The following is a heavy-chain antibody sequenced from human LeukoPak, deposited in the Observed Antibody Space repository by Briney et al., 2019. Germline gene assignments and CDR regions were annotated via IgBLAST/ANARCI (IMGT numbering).Heavy chain of an antibody. CDR2: INWNSGSI. Sequence: PGGSLRLSCAVSGFSFNDYAMHWVRQAPGKGLEWVSGINWNSGSIGYADSVKGRFTISRDNAKNSLYLQMKSLRTEDTALYYCAKDRLELRDYFCGMDVWGQGTTVTVSS. D-gene: IGHD1-7*01. V-gene: IGHV3-9*01. CDR1: GFSFNDYA. CDR3: AKDRLELRDYFCGMDV. J-gene: IGHJ6*02.